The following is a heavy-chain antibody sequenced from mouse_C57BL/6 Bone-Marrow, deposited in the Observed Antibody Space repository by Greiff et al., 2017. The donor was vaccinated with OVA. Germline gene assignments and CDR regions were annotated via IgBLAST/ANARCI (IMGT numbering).Heavy chain of an antibody. J-gene: IGHJ3*01. D-gene: IGHD2-3*01. CDR1: GYTFTDYY. CDR2: INPNNGGP. Sequence: EVQLQQSGPELVKPGASVKISCKASGYTFTDYYMNWVKQSHGKSLEWIGDINPNNGGPSYNQKFKGKATLTVDKSSSTAYMELRSLTSEDSAVDYCARGDGYPFAYWGQGTLVTVSA. V-gene: IGHV1-26*01. CDR3: ARGDGYPFAY.